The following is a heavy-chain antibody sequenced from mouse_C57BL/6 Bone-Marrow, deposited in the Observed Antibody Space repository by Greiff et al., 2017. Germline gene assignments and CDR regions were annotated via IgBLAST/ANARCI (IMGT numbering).Heavy chain of an antibody. CDR1: GYTFTTYP. CDR2: INPYDSDT. CDR3: ARRDYLYAMEV. Sequence: VQLQQSGAELVKPGASVKLSCKASGYTFTTYPIEWMKQNHGKSLEWMGNINPYDSDTKYKEKFKGKATLTEDNSSSTVYLELSRLASDDSAVYYCARRDYLYAMEVWGPRTSVSVS. J-gene: IGHJ4*01. V-gene: IGHV1-47*01. D-gene: IGHD2-4*01.